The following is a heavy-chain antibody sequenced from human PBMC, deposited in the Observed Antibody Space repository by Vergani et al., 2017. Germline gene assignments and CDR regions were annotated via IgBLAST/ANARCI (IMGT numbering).Heavy chain of an antibody. J-gene: IGHJ4*02. D-gene: IGHD3-10*01. CDR1: GYTFTSYD. CDR2: MNPNSGNT. CDR3: ARGGRMVLWFGELLPYYFDY. Sequence: QVQLVQSGAEVKTPGASVKVSCKASGYTFTSYDINWVRQATGQGLEWMGWMNPNSGNTGYAQKFQGRVTMTRNTSISTAYMELSSLRSEDTAVYYCARGGRMVLWFGELLPYYFDYWGQGTLVTVSS. V-gene: IGHV1-8*01.